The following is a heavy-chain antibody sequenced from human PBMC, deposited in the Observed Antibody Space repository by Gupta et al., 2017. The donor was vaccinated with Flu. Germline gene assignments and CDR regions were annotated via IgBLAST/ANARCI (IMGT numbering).Heavy chain of an antibody. CDR2: IYYSGST. CDR3: ARHRVTIFSSLDY. V-gene: IGHV4-39*01. J-gene: IGHJ4*02. D-gene: IGHD3-9*01. Sequence: IRQPPGKGLEWIGSIYYSGSTYYNPSLKSRVTISVDTSKNQFSLKLSSVTAADTAVYYCARHRVTIFSSLDYWGQGTLVTVSS.